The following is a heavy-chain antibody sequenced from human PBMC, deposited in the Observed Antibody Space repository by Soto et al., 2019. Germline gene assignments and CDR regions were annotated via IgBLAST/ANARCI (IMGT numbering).Heavy chain of an antibody. CDR3: AKAGSSGWYDYYYYGMDV. D-gene: IGHD6-19*01. J-gene: IGHJ6*04. CDR2: ISGSGGST. CDR1: GFTFSSYA. V-gene: IGHV3-23*01. Sequence: PGGSLILSCAASGFTFSSYAMSWVRQAPGKGLEWVSAISGSGGSTYYADSVKGRFTISRDNSKNTLYLQMNSLRAEDTAVYYCAKAGSSGWYDYYYYGMDVWGKGTTVTVSS.